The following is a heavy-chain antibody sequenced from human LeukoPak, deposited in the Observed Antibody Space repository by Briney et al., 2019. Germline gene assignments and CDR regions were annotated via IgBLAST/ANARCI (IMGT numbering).Heavy chain of an antibody. V-gene: IGHV1-18*01. CDR3: ARVGGNYEGLIDY. Sequence: GASVKVSCKASGYTFTNFPIGWVRQAPGQGLEWMGWISAYNGYTKYAPSLQGRVTMTTDTSTSTAYMQLRSLRSDDTAMYHCARVGGNYEGLIDYWGQGTLVTVSS. D-gene: IGHD1-26*01. CDR2: ISAYNGYT. J-gene: IGHJ4*02. CDR1: GYTFTNFP.